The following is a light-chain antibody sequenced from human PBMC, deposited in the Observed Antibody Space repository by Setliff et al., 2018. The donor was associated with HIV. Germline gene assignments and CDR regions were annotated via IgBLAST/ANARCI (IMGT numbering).Light chain of an antibody. J-gene: IGLJ1*01. CDR1: SSDIGRYNL. CDR2: QAT. CDR3: CSNTGSNTYV. V-gene: IGLV2-23*01. Sequence: ALTQPASVSGSPGQSITISCTGTSSDIGRYNLVSWYQQYRGKAPKLMIYQATKRPSGVSNRFSGSKSGNTASLTISGLQAEDEADYYCCSNTGSNTYVIGSGTKVTVL.